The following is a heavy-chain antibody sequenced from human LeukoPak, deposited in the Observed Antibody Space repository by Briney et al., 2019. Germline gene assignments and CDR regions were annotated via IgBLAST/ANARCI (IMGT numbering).Heavy chain of an antibody. V-gene: IGHV1-69*06. D-gene: IGHD6-13*01. CDR3: ARGGSSSWYEPNWFDP. CDR1: GGTFSSYA. CDR2: IIPIFGTA. Sequence: ASVKVSCKASGGTFSSYAISWVRQAPGQGLEWMGGIIPIFGTANYAQKFQGRVTITADKSTSTAYMELSSLRSEDTAVYYCARGGSSSWYEPNWFDPWGQGTLVTVSS. J-gene: IGHJ5*02.